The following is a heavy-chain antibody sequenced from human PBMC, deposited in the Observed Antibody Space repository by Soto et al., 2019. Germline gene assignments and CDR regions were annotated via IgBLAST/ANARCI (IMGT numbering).Heavy chain of an antibody. CDR2: IYKSATT. J-gene: IGHJ5*01. V-gene: IGHV4-30-4*01. Sequence: PSETLSLTCSVSGDSISNLDYFWAWIRQPPGQALEYIGYIYKSATTYYNPSFESRVAISVDTSKSQFSLNVTSVTAADTAVYFCARGRYCLTGSCFPNWFDSWGQGALVTVSS. CDR1: GDSISNLDYF. D-gene: IGHD2-15*01. CDR3: ARGRYCLTGSCFPNWFDS.